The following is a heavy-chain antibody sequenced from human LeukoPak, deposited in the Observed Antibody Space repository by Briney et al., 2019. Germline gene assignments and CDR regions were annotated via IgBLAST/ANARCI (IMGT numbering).Heavy chain of an antibody. V-gene: IGHV4-34*01. CDR1: GGSFSGYY. CDR2: INHSGST. D-gene: IGHD6-19*01. CDR3: ARGSSSGWYIQGQNYFDY. J-gene: IGHJ4*02. Sequence: PSETLSLTCAVYGGSFSGYYWSWIRQPPGKGLEWIGEINHSGSTNYNPSLKSRVTISVDTSKNQFSLKLSSVTAADTAVYYCARGSSSGWYIQGQNYFDYWGQGTLVTVSS.